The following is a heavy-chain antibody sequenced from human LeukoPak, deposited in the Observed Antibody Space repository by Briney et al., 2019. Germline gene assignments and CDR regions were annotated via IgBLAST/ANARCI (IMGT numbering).Heavy chain of an antibody. CDR2: IYYSGST. D-gene: IGHD6-13*01. CDR1: GDSISSYY. J-gene: IGHJ3*02. Sequence: SETLSLTCTLPGDSISSYYWSWIRHPPGKGLEWLGHIYYSGSTNYNPSLKSRVTISVDTYKNQFSLKLSSVTAADTAVYYCARSGTGYSSSWYPAQAFDIWGQGTMVTVSS. CDR3: ARSGTGYSSSWYPAQAFDI. V-gene: IGHV4-59*01.